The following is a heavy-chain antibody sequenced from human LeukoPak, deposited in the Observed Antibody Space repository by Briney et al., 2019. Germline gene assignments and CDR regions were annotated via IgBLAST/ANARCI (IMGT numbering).Heavy chain of an antibody. CDR1: EFTFSRHA. J-gene: IGHJ4*02. V-gene: IGHV3-23*01. Sequence: PGRSLRLSCAASEFTFSRHAMSWVRQAPGKGLDRVYGIRDSGSSTFYADSVKGLFTISRDNSKNTLYLQMNSLRGEDTAIYYCAKVSASYYVDYFDYWGQGTLVTVSS. CDR2: IRDSGSST. CDR3: AKVSASYYVDYFDY. D-gene: IGHD1-26*01.